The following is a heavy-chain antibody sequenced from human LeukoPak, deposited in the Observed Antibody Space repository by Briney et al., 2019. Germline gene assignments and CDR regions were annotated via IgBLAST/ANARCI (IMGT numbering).Heavy chain of an antibody. CDR1: GFTFSSYS. J-gene: IGHJ3*02. D-gene: IGHD1-26*01. Sequence: GGSLRLSCAASGFTFSSYSMNWVRQAPGKGLEWVSSISSSSSYIYYADSVKGLFTISRDNDKNSLYLQMNSLRAEDTAVYYCAVSVGATPGAFDIWGQGTMVTVSS. CDR2: ISSSSSYI. CDR3: AVSVGATPGAFDI. V-gene: IGHV3-21*01.